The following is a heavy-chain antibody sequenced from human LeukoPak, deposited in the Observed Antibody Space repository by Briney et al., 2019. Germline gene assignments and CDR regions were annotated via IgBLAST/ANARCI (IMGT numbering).Heavy chain of an antibody. V-gene: IGHV1-69*04. J-gene: IGHJ4*02. D-gene: IGHD3-22*01. CDR3: ARDRTPYYYDSSGYYAFDY. CDR1: GGTFSSYA. Sequence: SVKVSCKASGGTFSSYAISWVRQAPGQGLEWMGRIIPILGIANYAQKFQGRVTITADKSTSTAYMELSSLRSDDTAVYYCARDRTPYYYDSSGYYAFDYWGQGTLVTVSS. CDR2: IIPILGIA.